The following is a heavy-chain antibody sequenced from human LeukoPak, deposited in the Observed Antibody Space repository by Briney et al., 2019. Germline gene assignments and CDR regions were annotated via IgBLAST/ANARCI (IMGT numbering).Heavy chain of an antibody. CDR3: ARLREIPVFGVVTKSTSYFDY. CDR2: IKQDRSEK. CDR1: GFTFSTYW. V-gene: IGHV3-7*01. D-gene: IGHD3-3*01. Sequence: GGSLRLSCAATGFTFSTYWMSWVRQAPGKGLELVANIKQDRSEKYYVDSVKGRFTISRDNAKNSLYLQMNSLRAEDTAVYYCARLREIPVFGVVTKSTSYFDYWGQGTLVTVSS. J-gene: IGHJ4*02.